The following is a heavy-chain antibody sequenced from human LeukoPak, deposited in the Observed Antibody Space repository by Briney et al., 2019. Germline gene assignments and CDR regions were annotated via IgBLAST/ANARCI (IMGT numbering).Heavy chain of an antibody. CDR1: GDSVSSNSAA. J-gene: IGHJ4*02. V-gene: IGHV6-1*01. CDR3: ARFIVASGSFDY. D-gene: IGHD6-13*01. Sequence: SQTLSLTCAISGDSVSSNSAAWSWIRQSPSRGLEWLGRTYYRSNWYNDYAVPVKSRITINPDTSKNQFSLQLNSVTPEDTAIYYCARFIVASGSFDYWGQGTLVTVSS. CDR2: TYYRSNWYN.